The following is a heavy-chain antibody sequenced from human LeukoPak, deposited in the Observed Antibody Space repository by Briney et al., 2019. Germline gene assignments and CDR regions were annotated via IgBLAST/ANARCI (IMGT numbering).Heavy chain of an antibody. Sequence: ASVKVSCEASGYTFTDYYMHWVRQAPGQGLEWVGWINPTSGGTNYAQKFQGRVTMTRDTSISTAYMELSRLRSDDTAVYYCARATFWSGYYWGQGTLVTVSS. CDR1: GYTFTDYY. CDR2: INPTSGGT. CDR3: ARATFWSGYY. V-gene: IGHV1-2*02. D-gene: IGHD3-3*01. J-gene: IGHJ4*02.